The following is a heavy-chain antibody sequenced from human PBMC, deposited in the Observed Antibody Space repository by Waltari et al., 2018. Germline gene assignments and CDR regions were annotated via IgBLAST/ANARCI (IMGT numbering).Heavy chain of an antibody. D-gene: IGHD5-18*01. Sequence: QVQLVESGGGVVQPGRSLRLSCAASGFTFSSYGMPWVRQAPGKGLEWVAVIWYDGSNKYYADSVKGRFTISRDNSKNTLYLQMNSLRAEDTAVYYCATQGGYSIFFDYWGQGTLVTVSS. CDR1: GFTFSSYG. CDR3: ATQGGYSIFFDY. CDR2: IWYDGSNK. J-gene: IGHJ4*02. V-gene: IGHV3-33*01.